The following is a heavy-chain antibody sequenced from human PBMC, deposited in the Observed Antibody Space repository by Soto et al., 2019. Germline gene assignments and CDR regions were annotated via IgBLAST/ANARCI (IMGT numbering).Heavy chain of an antibody. D-gene: IGHD1-26*01. CDR2: IKSDGSRT. V-gene: IGHV3-74*01. Sequence: EVQLVESGGGLVQPGGSLRLSCAASGFTFSSHWMHWVRQAPGKGLMWISRIKSDGSRTTYADSVKGRFTISRDNAKNTLYLQMRRLGVEDTAVYDCARGSLVGATSFDFWGQGTLVTVSS. J-gene: IGHJ4*02. CDR1: GFTFSSHW. CDR3: ARGSLVGATSFDF.